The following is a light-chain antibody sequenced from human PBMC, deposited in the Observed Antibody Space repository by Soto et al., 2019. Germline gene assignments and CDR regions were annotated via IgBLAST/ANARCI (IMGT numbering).Light chain of an antibody. CDR1: SSNIGSNT. Sequence: QSVLTQPLSASASPGQRVTISCSGGSSNIGSNTVAWYQHLPGTAPPRLIFTAGQRPSGVPGRFSGSKSGTSASLAISGIHSEDEGYYYCSAWDNSLNGYVLGPGTKLTV. CDR3: SAWDNSLNGYV. V-gene: IGLV1-44*01. J-gene: IGLJ1*01. CDR2: TAG.